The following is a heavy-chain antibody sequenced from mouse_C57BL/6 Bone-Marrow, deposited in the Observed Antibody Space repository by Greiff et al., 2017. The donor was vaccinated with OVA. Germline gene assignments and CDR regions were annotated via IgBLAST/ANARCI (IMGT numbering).Heavy chain of an antibody. CDR2: INPSTGGT. V-gene: IGHV1-43*01. Sequence: VQLQQSGPELVKPGASVKISCKASGYSFTGYYMHWVKQSSEKSLEWIGEINPSTGGTSYNQKFKGKAPLTVDKSSSTAYMQLKSLTSEDSAVYYCARDGNYYAMDYWGQGTSVTVSS. CDR3: ARDGNYYAMDY. D-gene: IGHD2-1*01. J-gene: IGHJ4*01. CDR1: GYSFTGYY.